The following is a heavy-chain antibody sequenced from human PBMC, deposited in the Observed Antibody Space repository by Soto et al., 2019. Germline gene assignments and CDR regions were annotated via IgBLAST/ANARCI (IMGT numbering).Heavy chain of an antibody. Sequence: EVQLVESGGDLVQPGGSLRLSCAASGFTLRGSWMHWVRQAPGKGLVWVSRINGDGDTVDYADSVRGRFTISRDNARNTLYRQMDSLRVEDTAVYYCAKGGRYSGTWFDPWGQGALVTVSS. CDR2: INGDGDTV. V-gene: IGHV3-74*01. CDR3: AKGGRYSGTWFDP. CDR1: GFTLRGSW. J-gene: IGHJ5*02. D-gene: IGHD1-26*01.